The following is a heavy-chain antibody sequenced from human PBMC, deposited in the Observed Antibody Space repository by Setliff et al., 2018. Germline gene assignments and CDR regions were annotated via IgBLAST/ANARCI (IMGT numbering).Heavy chain of an antibody. CDR3: ARDLGSGSYYYYYGMDV. J-gene: IGHJ6*02. CDR1: GGSISSYY. D-gene: IGHD1-26*01. V-gene: IGHV4-4*07. Sequence: SETLSLTCTVSGGSISSYYWSWIRQPAGKGLEWIVHIYIGGSANYNPFLKSRVTMSIDTSKNQFSLKLNSVTAADTAIYYCARDLGSGSYYYYYGMDVWGQGTTVTVSS. CDR2: IYIGGSA.